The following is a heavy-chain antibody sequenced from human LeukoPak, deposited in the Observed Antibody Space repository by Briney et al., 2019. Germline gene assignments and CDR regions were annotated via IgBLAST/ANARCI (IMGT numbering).Heavy chain of an antibody. CDR1: GFTFSDYY. J-gene: IGHJ3*02. CDR2: ISSSGSTI. D-gene: IGHD1-1*01. Sequence: PGGSLRLSCAASGFTFSDYYMSWIRQAPGKGLEWVSYISSSGSTIYYADSVKGRFTISRDNAKNSLYLQMSSLRAEDTAVYYCARTVHWSDAFDIWGQGTMVTVSS. V-gene: IGHV3-11*04. CDR3: ARTVHWSDAFDI.